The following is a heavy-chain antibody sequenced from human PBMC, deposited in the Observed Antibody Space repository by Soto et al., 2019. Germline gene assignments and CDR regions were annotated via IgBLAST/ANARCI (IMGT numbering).Heavy chain of an antibody. CDR3: ARKDRVAGSFDS. J-gene: IGHJ4*02. CDR2: IYYTGKT. V-gene: IGHV4-59*01. Sequence: SETLSLTCTISGGSIGSYYWSWIRQPPGKGLEWIAYIYYTGKTDQNPSLERRVSISLGTSGNQFSLNLSSVTAADTAVYYCARKDRVAGSFDSWGPGILVTVSS. CDR1: GGSIGSYY. D-gene: IGHD2-15*01.